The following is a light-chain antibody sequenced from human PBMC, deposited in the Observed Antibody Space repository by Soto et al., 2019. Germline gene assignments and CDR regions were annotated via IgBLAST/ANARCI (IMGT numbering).Light chain of an antibody. V-gene: IGKV3-20*01. CDR3: QQYGSSPPVT. J-gene: IGKJ4*01. CDR1: QSVSSSY. CDR2: GAS. Sequence: IGMTQSPATLSVSPGERATLSCRASQSVSSSYLAWYQQKPGQAPRLLIYGASSRATGIPDRFSGSGSGTDFTLTISRLEPEDFAVYYCQQYGSSPPVTFGGGTKVDI.